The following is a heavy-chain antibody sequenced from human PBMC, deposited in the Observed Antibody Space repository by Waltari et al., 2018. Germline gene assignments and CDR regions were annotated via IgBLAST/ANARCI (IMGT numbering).Heavy chain of an antibody. CDR1: GGSISSRSYY. CDR2: MDYSGRT. CDR3: ARGFGSATTSRFDP. D-gene: IGHD5-12*01. Sequence: QLQLQESGPGLVSPPATLSLPCTVSGGSISSRSYYWGWIRQPPEKGLEWVASMDYSGRTYYNPSLKSRVTISVDTSKNQCSLEVRSVTAADTAVYYCARGFGSATTSRFDPWGQGIVVTVSS. J-gene: IGHJ5*02. V-gene: IGHV4-39*07.